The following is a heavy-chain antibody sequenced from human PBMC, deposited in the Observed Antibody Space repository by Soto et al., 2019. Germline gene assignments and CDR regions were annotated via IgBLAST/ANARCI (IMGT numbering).Heavy chain of an antibody. CDR1: GGSLSSGGYS. J-gene: IGHJ5*02. D-gene: IGHD3-22*01. CDR2: IYDYGTT. Sequence: SETLSLTCAFSGGSLSSGGYSWSWIRQPPGKGLEWIGFIYDYGTTFYNPALKSRVTISIDKSKNQFSLEMKSVTAADTAVYYCARGDSNSYSSDWFDPWGHGTLVT. CDR3: ARGDSNSYSSDWFDP. V-gene: IGHV4-30-2*01.